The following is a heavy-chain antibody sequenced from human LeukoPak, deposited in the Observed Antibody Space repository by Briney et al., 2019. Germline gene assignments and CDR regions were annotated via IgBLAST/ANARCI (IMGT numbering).Heavy chain of an antibody. CDR3: TTQPAAYYFDY. CDR2: IKRKTDGGTT. Sequence: GGSLRLSCAASGFTFSNAWMNWVRQAPGKGLEWVGRIKRKTDGGTTDYAAPVKGRFTISRDDSKNTLYLQMNSLKTEDTAVYYCTTQPAAYYFDYWGQGTLVTVSS. V-gene: IGHV3-15*01. CDR1: GFTFSNAW. J-gene: IGHJ4*02.